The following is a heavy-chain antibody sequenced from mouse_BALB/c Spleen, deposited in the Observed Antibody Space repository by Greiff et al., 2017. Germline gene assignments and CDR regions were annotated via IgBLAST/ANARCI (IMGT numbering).Heavy chain of an antibody. CDR1: GYTFTSYW. V-gene: IGHV1-87*01. J-gene: IGHJ4*01. D-gene: IGHD1-2*01. Sequence: VQGVESGAELARPGASVKLSCKASGYTFTSYWMQWVKQRPGQGLEWIGAIYPGDGDTRYTQKFKGKATLTADKSSSTAYMQLSSLASEDSAVYYCARNYGPPYAMDYWGQGTSVTVSS. CDR2: IYPGDGDT. CDR3: ARNYGPPYAMDY.